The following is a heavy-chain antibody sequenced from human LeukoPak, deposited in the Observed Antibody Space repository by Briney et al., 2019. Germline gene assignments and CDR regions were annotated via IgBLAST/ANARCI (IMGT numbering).Heavy chain of an antibody. CDR2: IIPILGIA. CDR1: VGTFSIYA. J-gene: IGHJ4*02. V-gene: IGHV1-69*04. D-gene: IGHD4-17*01. Sequence: GASVTVSFKSSVGTFSIYAISWVRQAPGQGLELMGRIIPILGIANYAQKFQGRVTITADKSTSTAYMELSSLRSEDTAVYYCARGESTVTTFIGVYWGQGTLVTVSS. CDR3: ARGESTVTTFIGVY.